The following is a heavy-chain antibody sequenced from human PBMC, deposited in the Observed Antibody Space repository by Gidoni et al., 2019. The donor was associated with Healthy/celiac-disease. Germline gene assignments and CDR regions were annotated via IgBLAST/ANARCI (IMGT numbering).Heavy chain of an antibody. D-gene: IGHD3-22*01. V-gene: IGHV3-20*04. J-gene: IGHJ4*02. CDR2: INWNGGST. CDR1: GCPFDDYG. Sequence: EVQLVESGGGVVRPGGSLRLSCAASGCPFDDYGMSWVRQAPGKGLEWVSGINWNGGSTGYADSVKGRFTISRDNAKNSLYLQMNSLRAEDTALYYCARVRYYYDSSGYYDYWGQGTLVTVSS. CDR3: ARVRYYYDSSGYYDY.